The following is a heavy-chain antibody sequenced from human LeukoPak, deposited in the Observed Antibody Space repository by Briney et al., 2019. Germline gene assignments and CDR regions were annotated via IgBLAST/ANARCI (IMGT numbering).Heavy chain of an antibody. Sequence: PGGSLRLSCAASGFTFSSYGMHWVRQAPGKGLEWVAVIWYDGSNKYYADSVKGRFTISRDNSKNTLYLQMNSLRAEDTAVYYCARDWRLVGVYGDYGGMDVWGKGTTVTVSS. J-gene: IGHJ6*04. CDR3: ARDWRLVGVYGDYGGMDV. D-gene: IGHD4-17*01. CDR2: IWYDGSNK. CDR1: GFTFSSYG. V-gene: IGHV3-33*01.